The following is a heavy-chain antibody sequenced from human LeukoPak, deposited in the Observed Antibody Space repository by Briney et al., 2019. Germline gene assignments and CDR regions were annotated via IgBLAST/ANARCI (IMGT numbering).Heavy chain of an antibody. Sequence: SETLSLTCTVSGGSISGYYWSWIRQPPGKGLEWIGYIYYSGSTNYNPSLKSRVTISVDTSKNQFSLKLSSVTAADTAVYYCARGGVVPAADYYYYYYMDVWGKGTTVTVSS. V-gene: IGHV4-59*08. D-gene: IGHD2-2*01. CDR2: IYYSGST. CDR1: GGSISGYY. J-gene: IGHJ6*03. CDR3: ARGGVVPAADYYYYYYMDV.